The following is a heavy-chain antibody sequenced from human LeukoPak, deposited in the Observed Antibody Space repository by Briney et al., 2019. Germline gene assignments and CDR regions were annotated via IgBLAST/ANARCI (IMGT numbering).Heavy chain of an antibody. D-gene: IGHD2-8*01. V-gene: IGHV4-34*01. CDR3: ARSANGGGIDY. CDR1: GGSSSVFY. CDR2: INHSGST. J-gene: IGHJ4*02. Sequence: SETLSLTCAVYGGSSSVFYWSWIRQRPGKGVEWIGEINHSGSTNYNPSLKSRVTISVDTSKNQFSLKLSSVTAADTAVYYCARSANGGGIDYWGQGTLVTVSS.